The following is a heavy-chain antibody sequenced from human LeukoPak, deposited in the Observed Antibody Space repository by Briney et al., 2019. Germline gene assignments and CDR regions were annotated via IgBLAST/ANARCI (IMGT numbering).Heavy chain of an antibody. CDR1: GGSFSGYY. Sequence: SETLSLTCAVYGGSFSGYYWSWIRQPPGKGLEWIGEINHSGSTNYNPSLKSRVTISVDTSKNQFSLKLSSVTAADTAVYYCARAPWSTWHRGSFDYWGQGTLVAVSS. V-gene: IGHV4-34*01. CDR2: INHSGST. CDR3: ARAPWSTWHRGSFDY. J-gene: IGHJ4*02.